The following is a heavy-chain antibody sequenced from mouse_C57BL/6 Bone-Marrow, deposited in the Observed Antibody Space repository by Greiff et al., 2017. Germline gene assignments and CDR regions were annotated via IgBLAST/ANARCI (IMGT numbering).Heavy chain of an antibody. CDR2: IDPSDSYT. J-gene: IGHJ4*01. CDR3: ARDYYSNYDAMDY. CDR1: GSTFTSYW. V-gene: IGHV1-50*01. Sequence: QVQLQQPGAELVKPGASVKLSCKASGSTFTSYWMQWVKQRPGQGLEWIGEIDPSDSYTNYNQKFKGKATLTVDTSSSTAYMQLSSLTSEDSAVYYCARDYYSNYDAMDYWGQGTSVTVSS. D-gene: IGHD2-5*01.